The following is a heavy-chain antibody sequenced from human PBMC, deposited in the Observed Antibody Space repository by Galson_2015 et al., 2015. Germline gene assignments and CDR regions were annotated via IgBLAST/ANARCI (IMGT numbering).Heavy chain of an antibody. V-gene: IGHV1-18*01. CDR2: LSAYNGNT. CDR3: ARDRYSSSSTFDY. CDR1: GYTFTRYG. J-gene: IGHJ4*02. Sequence: QSGAEVKKPGASVKVSCKASGYTFTRYGISWVRQAPGQGLEWMGWLSAYNGNTNYAQKLQGRVTMTTDASTSTAYMELRSLRSGGTAVYYCARDRYSSSSTFDYWGQGTRVSVSS. D-gene: IGHD6-6*01.